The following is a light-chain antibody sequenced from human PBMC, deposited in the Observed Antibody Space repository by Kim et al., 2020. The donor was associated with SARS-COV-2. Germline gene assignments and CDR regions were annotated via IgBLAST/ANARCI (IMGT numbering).Light chain of an antibody. J-gene: IGLJ2*01. Sequence: SYELTQPPSVSVSPGQTASITCSGEKLGEKYTYWYQQQPGQSPVLVIYEDIKRPSGIPERFSGSNSGNTATLTISGTQAIDEADYHCQAWDTSTVVFGGGTQLTVL. CDR1: KLGEKY. V-gene: IGLV3-1*01. CDR2: EDI. CDR3: QAWDTSTVV.